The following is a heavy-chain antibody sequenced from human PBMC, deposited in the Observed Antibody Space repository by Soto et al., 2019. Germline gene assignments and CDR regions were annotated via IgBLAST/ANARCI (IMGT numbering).Heavy chain of an antibody. V-gene: IGHV1-69*13. CDR1: GGTFSSYA. Sequence: GASVQVSCKASGGTFSSYAISWVRQAPGQGLEWMGGIIPIFGTANYAQKFQGRVTITADESTSTAYMELSSLRSEDTAVYYCAERRESGPRSYCSSTSCYCEAGFDPWG. J-gene: IGHJ5*02. D-gene: IGHD2-2*01. CDR3: AERRESGPRSYCSSTSCYCEAGFDP. CDR2: IIPIFGTA.